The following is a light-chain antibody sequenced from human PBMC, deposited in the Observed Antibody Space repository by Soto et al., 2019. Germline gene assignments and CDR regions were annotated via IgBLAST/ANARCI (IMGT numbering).Light chain of an antibody. CDR2: KAS. CDR1: QSISSW. J-gene: IGKJ2*01. Sequence: DIQMTQSPSTLSASVGDRVTITCRASQSISSWLAWYQQKQGKAPNLLIYKASSLDSGVPTRFSGSGSGTEFALTISSMQPDDFATYYCQQYNSYPYTFGQGTKLDIK. CDR3: QQYNSYPYT. V-gene: IGKV1-5*03.